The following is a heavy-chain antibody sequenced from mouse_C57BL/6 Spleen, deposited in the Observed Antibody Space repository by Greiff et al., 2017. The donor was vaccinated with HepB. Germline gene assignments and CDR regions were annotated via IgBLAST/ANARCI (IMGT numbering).Heavy chain of an antibody. Sequence: EVQLVESGEGLVKPGGSLKLSCAASGFTFSSYAMSWVRQTPEKRLEWVAYISSGGDYIYYADTVKGRFTISRDNARNTLYLQMSSLKSEDTAMYYCTRGDDYDWVFAYWGQGTLVTVSA. V-gene: IGHV5-9-1*02. CDR1: GFTFSSYA. J-gene: IGHJ3*01. CDR3: TRGDDYDWVFAY. CDR2: ISSGGDYI. D-gene: IGHD2-4*01.